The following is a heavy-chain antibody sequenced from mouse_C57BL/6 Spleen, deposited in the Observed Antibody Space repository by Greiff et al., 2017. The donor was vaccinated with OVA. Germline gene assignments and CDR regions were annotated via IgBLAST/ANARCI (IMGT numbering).Heavy chain of an antibody. D-gene: IGHD4-1*01. J-gene: IGHJ2*01. CDR3: ARALNWDFDY. CDR2: IYPGSGNT. V-gene: IGHV1-76*01. CDR1: GYTFTDYY. Sequence: VQGVESGAELVRPGASVKLSCKASGYTFTDYYINWVKQRPGQGLEWIARIYPGSGNTYYNEKFKGKATLTAEKSSSTAYMQLSSLTSEDSAVYFCARALNWDFDYWGQGTTLTVSS.